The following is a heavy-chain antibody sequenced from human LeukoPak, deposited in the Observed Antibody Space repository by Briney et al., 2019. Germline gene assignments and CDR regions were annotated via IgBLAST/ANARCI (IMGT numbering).Heavy chain of an antibody. Sequence: SETLSLTCTVSGGPVSSGSYYWSWIRQPPGKGLEWIGYIYYSGSTNYNPSLKSRVTISVDTSKNQFSLKLSSVTAADTAVYYCARDPMAVAATLDAFDIWGQGTMVTVSS. CDR2: IYYSGST. J-gene: IGHJ3*02. V-gene: IGHV4-61*01. D-gene: IGHD2-15*01. CDR1: GGPVSSGSYY. CDR3: ARDPMAVAATLDAFDI.